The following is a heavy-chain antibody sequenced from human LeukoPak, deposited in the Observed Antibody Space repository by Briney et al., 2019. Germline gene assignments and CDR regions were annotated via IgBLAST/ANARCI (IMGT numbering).Heavy chain of an antibody. CDR1: GFSFSSYG. CDR2: ISGSGGST. V-gene: IGHV3-23*01. J-gene: IGHJ4*02. CDR3: AKDLYYYDSSGYYDY. D-gene: IGHD3-22*01. Sequence: GGSLRLSCAASGFSFSSYGMNWVRQAPGKGLEWVSAISGSGGSTYYADSVKGRFTISRDNSKNTLYLQMNSLRAEDTAVYYCAKDLYYYDSSGYYDYWGQGTLVTVSS.